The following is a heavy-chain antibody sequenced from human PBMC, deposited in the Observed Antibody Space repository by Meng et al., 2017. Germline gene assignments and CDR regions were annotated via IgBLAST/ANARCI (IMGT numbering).Heavy chain of an antibody. CDR1: GYTFTSYA. Sequence: QAQVVQSGVDVKKPGALVKLPCNASGYTFTSYAMNWVRQAPGQGLEWMGWINTNTGNPTYAQGFTGRFVFSLDTSVSTAYLQISSLKAEDTAVYYCAREGRVDFDYWGQGTLVTVSS. CDR3: AREGRVDFDY. V-gene: IGHV7-4-1*02. J-gene: IGHJ4*02. D-gene: IGHD1-26*01. CDR2: INTNTGNP.